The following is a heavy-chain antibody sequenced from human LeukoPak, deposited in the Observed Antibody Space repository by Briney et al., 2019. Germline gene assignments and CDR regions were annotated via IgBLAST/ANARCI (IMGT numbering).Heavy chain of an antibody. V-gene: IGHV3-48*04. CDR3: ARPTTVTTISADAFDI. D-gene: IGHD4-17*01. CDR2: ISSSSSTI. CDR1: GFTFSSYS. Sequence: GGSLRLSCAASGFTFSSYSMNWVRQAPGKGLEWVSYISSSSSTIYYADSVKGRFTISRDNAQNSLYLQMNSLRAEDSSVYYCARPTTVTTISADAFDIWGQGTMVTVSS. J-gene: IGHJ3*02.